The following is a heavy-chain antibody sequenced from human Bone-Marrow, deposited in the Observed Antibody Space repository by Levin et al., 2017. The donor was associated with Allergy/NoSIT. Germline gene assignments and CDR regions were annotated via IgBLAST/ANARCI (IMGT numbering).Heavy chain of an antibody. Sequence: SETLSLTCTVSGDSLSSRNWWIWIRQFPGRGLEWIGEIFHSGVTNYNPSLNGRVSMSLDKSQRQFFLTLKSVTAADTATYYCARNWGANTSWSRYLDFWGQGVPVTVSA. V-gene: IGHV4-4*02. D-gene: IGHD6-13*01. J-gene: IGHJ4*02. CDR3: ARNWGANTSWSRYLDF. CDR1: GDSLSSRNW. CDR2: IFHSGVT.